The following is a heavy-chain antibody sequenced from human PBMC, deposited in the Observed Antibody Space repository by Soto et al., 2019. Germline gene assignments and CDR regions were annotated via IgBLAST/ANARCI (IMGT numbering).Heavy chain of an antibody. CDR1: GYTFTDYG. CDR3: AKPGAGTWFAP. D-gene: IGHD4-17*01. CDR2: ISPYTGDT. J-gene: IGHJ5*02. Sequence: QVQLVQSGAEVKKPGASVKVSCKASGYTFTDYGISWVRQAPGQGLEWMGWISPYTGDTKYPQRLQGRVTVTADTSTGQATWGWRSLKPDNRAVYYLAKPGAGTWFAPWGREPWSASPQ. V-gene: IGHV1-18*01.